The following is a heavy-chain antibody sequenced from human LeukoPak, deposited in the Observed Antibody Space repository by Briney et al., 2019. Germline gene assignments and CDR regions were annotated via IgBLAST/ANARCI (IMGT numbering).Heavy chain of an antibody. D-gene: IGHD2-2*01. CDR1: GGSFSAYY. V-gene: IGHV4-34*01. CDR3: ARHSPVATEAFDI. CDR2: INHSGST. J-gene: IGHJ3*02. Sequence: SETLSLTXAVYGGSFSAYYWSWIRQPPGKGLEWIGEINHSGSTNYNPSLKSRVTISVDTSKNQLSLKLSSVTAADTAIYYCARHSPVATEAFDIWGQGTMATVSS.